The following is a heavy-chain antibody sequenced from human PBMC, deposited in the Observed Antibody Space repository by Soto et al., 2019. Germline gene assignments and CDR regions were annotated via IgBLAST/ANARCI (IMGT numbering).Heavy chain of an antibody. D-gene: IGHD2-2*02. Sequence: QVQLQESGPGLVKPSGTLSLTCAVSGGSISSSNWWCWVRPPPGKVLEWIGEFYHSGSTNYNPSLKRRATLSVDKSKNQFSLKLSSVTAADTAVYYCARQDQLLYVDWFDPWGQGPLVTVSS. CDR2: FYHSGST. V-gene: IGHV4-4*02. CDR1: GGSISSSNW. CDR3: ARQDQLLYVDWFDP. J-gene: IGHJ5*02.